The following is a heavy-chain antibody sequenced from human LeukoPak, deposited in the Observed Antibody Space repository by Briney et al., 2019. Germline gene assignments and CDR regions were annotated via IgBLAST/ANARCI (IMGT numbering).Heavy chain of an antibody. Sequence: PSETLSLTCTVSGGSISSYYWSWIRQPPGKGLEWIAYIYYSGSTNYNPSLKSRVTISVDTSKNQFSLKLSSVTAADTAVYYCAKSGYNRFYYWGQGTRVTVSS. CDR2: IYYSGST. V-gene: IGHV4-59*01. CDR1: GGSISSYY. D-gene: IGHD5-24*01. J-gene: IGHJ4*02. CDR3: AKSGYNRFYY.